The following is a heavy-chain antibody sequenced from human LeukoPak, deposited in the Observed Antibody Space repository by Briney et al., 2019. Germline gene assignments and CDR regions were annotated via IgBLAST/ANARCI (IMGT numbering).Heavy chain of an antibody. CDR1: GGFISSSSYY. D-gene: IGHD3-3*01. V-gene: IGHV4-39*07. Sequence: SETLSLTCTVSGGFISSSSYYWGWIRQPPGKGLEWIGSIYYSGSTYYNPSLKSRVTISVDTSKNQFSLKLSSVTAADTAVYYCASIRFLEWLLVGYFDYWGQGTLVTVSS. CDR3: ASIRFLEWLLVGYFDY. J-gene: IGHJ4*02. CDR2: IYYSGST.